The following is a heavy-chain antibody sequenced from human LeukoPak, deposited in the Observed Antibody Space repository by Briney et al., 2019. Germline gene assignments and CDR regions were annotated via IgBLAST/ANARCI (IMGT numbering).Heavy chain of an antibody. CDR3: ARGVEMATITYFDY. J-gene: IGHJ4*02. CDR2: IYPGDSDT. V-gene: IGHV5-51*01. CDR1: GYSFTSYW. Sequence: GESLQISCQGSGYSFTSYWIGWVRPMTGKGREWMGIIYPGDSDTRYSPSFQGQVTISADKSISTAYLQWSSLKASDTAMYYCARGVEMATITYFDYWGQGTLVTVSS. D-gene: IGHD5-24*01.